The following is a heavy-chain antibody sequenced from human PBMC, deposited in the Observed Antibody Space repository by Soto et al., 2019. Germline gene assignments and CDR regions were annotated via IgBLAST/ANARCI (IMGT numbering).Heavy chain of an antibody. Sequence: QVQLVQSGAEVREPGASVKVSCKASGYSFTSLDINWVRQTAGQGLEWMGWMQPSTGRTGYAQKFQGRVTMPRDTSINTAYRELTTLTSEDTAFYYCARGVSAGVDNWGQGTLVTVSS. V-gene: IGHV1-8*01. J-gene: IGHJ4*02. D-gene: IGHD1-26*01. CDR1: GYSFTSLD. CDR3: ARGVSAGVDN. CDR2: MQPSTGRT.